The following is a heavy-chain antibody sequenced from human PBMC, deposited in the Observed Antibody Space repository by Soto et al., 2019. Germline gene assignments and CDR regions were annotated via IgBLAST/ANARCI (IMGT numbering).Heavy chain of an antibody. CDR1: GGTFSGYF. Sequence: QVQLQQWGTGLLKPSEILSLTCAVYGGTFSGYFWSWVRQPPGKGLEWIGEIEHNGNNNINPSLKSRVTMSVDTSKNHISLTLTSVTAADTSVYYFARDFRYFPYWGQGTRVTVSS. V-gene: IGHV4-34*01. J-gene: IGHJ4*02. CDR2: IEHNGNN. CDR3: ARDFRYFPY. D-gene: IGHD3-10*01.